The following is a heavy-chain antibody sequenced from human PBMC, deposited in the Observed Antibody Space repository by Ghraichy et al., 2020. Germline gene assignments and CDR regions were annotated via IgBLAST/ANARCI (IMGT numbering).Heavy chain of an antibody. CDR3: AKVPYGDPMRFDP. D-gene: IGHD4-17*01. CDR1: GFTFSSYE. Sequence: GGSLRLSCAASGFTFSSYEMNWVRQAPGKGLEWVSYISSSGSTIYYADSVKGRFTISRDNAKNSLYLQMNSLRAEDTAVYYCAKVPYGDPMRFDPWGQGTLVTVSS. CDR2: ISSSGSTI. V-gene: IGHV3-48*03. J-gene: IGHJ5*02.